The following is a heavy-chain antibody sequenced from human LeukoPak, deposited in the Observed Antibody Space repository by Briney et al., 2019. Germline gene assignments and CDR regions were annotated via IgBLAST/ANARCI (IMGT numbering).Heavy chain of an antibody. CDR1: GFTFSSYS. V-gene: IGHV3-21*01. Sequence: PGGSLRLSCAASGFTFSSYSMNWVRQAPGKGLEWVSSISSSSSYIYYADSVKGRFTISRDNAKNSLYLQMNSLRAEDTAVYYCARQYYYDSGGNYVSYNWFDPWGLGILVTVSS. CDR2: ISSSSSYI. J-gene: IGHJ5*02. CDR3: ARQYYYDSGGNYVSYNWFDP. D-gene: IGHD3-22*01.